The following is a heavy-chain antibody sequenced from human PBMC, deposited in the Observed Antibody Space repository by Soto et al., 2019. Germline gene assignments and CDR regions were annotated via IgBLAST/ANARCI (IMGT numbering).Heavy chain of an antibody. J-gene: IGHJ6*02. CDR2: IYPGDSDT. CDR3: ARRRGYSSSSNYFYYGLDV. CDR1: GYSFTNYW. D-gene: IGHD6-6*01. Sequence: GESLKISCKGSGYSFTNYWIGWVRQMPGKGLEWMGIIYPGDSDTTYSPSFQGQDTISADKSISTAYLQWSSLKASDSAMYFCARRRGYSSSSNYFYYGLDVWGQGTTVTVSS. V-gene: IGHV5-51*01.